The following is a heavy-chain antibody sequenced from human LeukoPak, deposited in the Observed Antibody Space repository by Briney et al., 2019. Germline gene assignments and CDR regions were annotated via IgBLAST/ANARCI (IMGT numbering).Heavy chain of an antibody. CDR2: INKDGSDK. V-gene: IGHV3-7*01. Sequence: GGSLRLSCAASGYTFNMYWMTWVRQAPGKGLESVAYINKDGSDKYYVESVKGRFTVSRDNAKNSLYLKMNSLRAEDTAVYYCARDAGYGGNSDYWGQGTLVTVSS. D-gene: IGHD4-23*01. CDR1: GYTFNMYW. J-gene: IGHJ4*02. CDR3: ARDAGYGGNSDY.